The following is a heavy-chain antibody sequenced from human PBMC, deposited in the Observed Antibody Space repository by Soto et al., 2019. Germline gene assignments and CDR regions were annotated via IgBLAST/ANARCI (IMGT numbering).Heavy chain of an antibody. D-gene: IGHD2-21*02. CDR1: GFNVNSDY. J-gene: IGHJ4*02. CDR2: IYSGETT. V-gene: IGHV3-53*01. Sequence: GGSLRLSCAASGFNVNSDYMNWVRQTPGKGLEWVASIYSGETTYYADSVRGRFTISSDKSKNTLYFQLSSLRIEDTAVYYCTRDGRGLGRLSLFEYWGQGVLVTVSS. CDR3: TRDGRGLGRLSLFEY.